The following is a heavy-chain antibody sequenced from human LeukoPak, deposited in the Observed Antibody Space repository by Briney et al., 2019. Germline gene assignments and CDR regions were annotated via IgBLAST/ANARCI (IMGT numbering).Heavy chain of an antibody. Sequence: PGGSLRLSCAASGFTFSGSGMNWVRQAPGRGLEWVSYINSSSTPIYYADSVQGRFTISRDNAKNSLYLQMNSLRAEDTAVYYCAKDGEWEEYYFDYWGQGTLVTVSS. CDR3: AKDGEWEEYYFDY. J-gene: IGHJ4*02. CDR2: INSSSTPI. V-gene: IGHV3-48*01. D-gene: IGHD1-26*01. CDR1: GFTFSGSG.